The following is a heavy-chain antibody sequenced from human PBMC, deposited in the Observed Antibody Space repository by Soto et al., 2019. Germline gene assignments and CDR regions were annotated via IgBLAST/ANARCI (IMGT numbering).Heavy chain of an antibody. CDR3: ARDPKTSGGQHWAFNYFDS. D-gene: IGHD7-27*01. Sequence: QVQLVESGGGVVQPGRSLRLSCAASGFSFSISPMHWVRQAPGNGPEWVALISYDGTNKFYADSVKGRFTISRDNPKSTLYLQVDSLRPEDAAVYYCARDPKTSGGQHWAFNYFDSWGQGTLVTVSS. V-gene: IGHV3-30-3*01. CDR2: ISYDGTNK. J-gene: IGHJ4*02. CDR1: GFSFSISP.